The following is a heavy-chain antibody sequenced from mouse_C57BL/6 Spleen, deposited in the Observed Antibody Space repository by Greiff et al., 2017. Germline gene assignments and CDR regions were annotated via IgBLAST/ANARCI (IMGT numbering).Heavy chain of an antibody. CDR3: ARLDDGYYDAY. CDR2: IDPANGNT. CDR1: GFNFKNTY. Sequence: EVQLLQSVAELVRPGASVKFSCTASGFNFKNTYMHWVQQTPEQGLEWIGRIDPANGNTKYAPTFQGKATITADTSSNTAYLQLSSLTSEDTAIYYCARLDDGYYDAYWGQGTLVTVSA. V-gene: IGHV14-3*01. J-gene: IGHJ3*01. D-gene: IGHD2-3*01.